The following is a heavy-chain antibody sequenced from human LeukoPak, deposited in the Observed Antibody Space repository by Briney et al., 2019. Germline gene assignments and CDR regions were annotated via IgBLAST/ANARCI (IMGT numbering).Heavy chain of an antibody. V-gene: IGHV1-18*01. J-gene: IGHJ4*02. CDR1: GYTFTSSG. D-gene: IGHD3-10*01. Sequence: ASVKVSCKASGYTFTSSGISWVRQAPGQGLEWMGWISAYNGNTNYAQKLQGRVTMTTDTSTSTAYMELRSLRSDDTAVYYCARVYGSGSVPYDFDYWAREPWSPSPQ. CDR3: ARVYGSGSVPYDFDY. CDR2: ISAYNGNT.